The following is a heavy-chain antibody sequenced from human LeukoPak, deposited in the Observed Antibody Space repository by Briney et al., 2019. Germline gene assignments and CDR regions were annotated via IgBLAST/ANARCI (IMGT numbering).Heavy chain of an antibody. CDR1: GGSFSGFY. V-gene: IGHV4-34*01. CDR2: IIHSGST. J-gene: IGHJ4*02. CDR3: ARGGIVRGAD. Sequence: PSETLSLTCAVYGGSFSGFYWSWIRQPPGKGLEWIGEIIHSGSTNYNPSLKSRVTISVDTSKNQFSLNLNSVTAADTAVYYCARGGIVRGADWGQGALVTVSS. D-gene: IGHD3-10*01.